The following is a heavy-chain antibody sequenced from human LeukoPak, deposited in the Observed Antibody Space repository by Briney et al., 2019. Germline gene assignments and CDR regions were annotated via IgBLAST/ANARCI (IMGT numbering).Heavy chain of an antibody. V-gene: IGHV3-7*03. J-gene: IGHJ4*02. CDR3: AKVRLYCSGGSSCYYHPFDY. D-gene: IGHD2-15*01. CDR2: IKGDGSEK. Sequence: GGSLRLSCGAYGFTFNNYWMSWVRQAPGKGLEWVANIKGDGSEKDYVDSVKGRFTISRDNAKNTLYLQMNSLRAEDTAVYYCAKVRLYCSGGSSCYYHPFDYWGQGTLVTVSS. CDR1: GFTFNNYW.